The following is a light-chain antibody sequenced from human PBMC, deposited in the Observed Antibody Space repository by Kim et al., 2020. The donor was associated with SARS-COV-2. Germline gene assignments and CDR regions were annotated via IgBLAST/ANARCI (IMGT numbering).Light chain of an antibody. J-gene: IGLJ3*02. CDR2: RDN. CDR1: SNNVGNQG. V-gene: IGLV10-54*01. CDR3: SAWDISLNAWV. Sequence: QAGLTQPPSVSKGLRQTATLTCTGNSNNVGNQGAAWLQQHQGHPPKLLSYRDNDRPSGISERLSASRSGNTASLTIGGLQPEDEADYCCSAWDISLNAWVFGGGTQLTVL.